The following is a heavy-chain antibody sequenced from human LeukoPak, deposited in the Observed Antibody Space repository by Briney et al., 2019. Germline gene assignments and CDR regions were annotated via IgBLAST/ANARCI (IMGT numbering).Heavy chain of an antibody. V-gene: IGHV3-74*01. Sequence: GGSLRLSCAASGFTFSTYSMNWVRQAPGKGLVWVSRINSDGSSTSYADSVKGRFTISRDNAKDTLYLQMNSLRAEDTAVYYCARVRNYYDSSGYDYWGQGTLVTVSS. CDR1: GFTFSTYS. J-gene: IGHJ4*02. D-gene: IGHD3-22*01. CDR3: ARVRNYYDSSGYDY. CDR2: INSDGSST.